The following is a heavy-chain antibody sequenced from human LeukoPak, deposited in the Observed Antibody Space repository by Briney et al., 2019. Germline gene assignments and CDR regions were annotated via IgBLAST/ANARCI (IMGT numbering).Heavy chain of an antibody. CDR1: GGSFSGYY. CDR2: INHSGST. V-gene: IGHV4-34*01. Sequence: SETLSLTCAVYGGSFSGYYWSWIRQPPGKGLEWIGEINHSGSTNYNPSLKSRVTISVDTSKNQFSLKLSSVTAADTAVFYCARENSGSYREFDYWGQGTLVAVSS. J-gene: IGHJ4*02. D-gene: IGHD1-26*01. CDR3: ARENSGSYREFDY.